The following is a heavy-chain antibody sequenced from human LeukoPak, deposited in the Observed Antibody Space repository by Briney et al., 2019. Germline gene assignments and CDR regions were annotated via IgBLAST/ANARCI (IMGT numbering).Heavy chain of an antibody. CDR3: ARGPMVRGTSHNWFDP. V-gene: IGHV1-46*01. Sequence: GASVKVSCKASGYTFTSYFMHWVRQAPGQGFEWMGIINSSGGSTSYAQRFQGRVTMTRDTSTSTAHMELSSLRSEDTAVYYCARGPMVRGTSHNWFDPWGQGTLVTVSS. CDR2: INSSGGST. CDR1: GYTFTSYF. D-gene: IGHD3-10*01. J-gene: IGHJ5*02.